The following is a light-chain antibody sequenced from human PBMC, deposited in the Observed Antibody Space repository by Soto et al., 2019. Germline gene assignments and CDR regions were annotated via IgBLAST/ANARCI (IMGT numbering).Light chain of an antibody. J-gene: IGKJ4*01. Sequence: EIVMTQSPATLAVSPGETATLSCRASQSVTSNLDWYQQKPGQGPRLLIYGAFTRAPGIPARFSGSGSGKEFTHTISSLQYEDFAVYYCQQYKNWPPLTFGGGTKVEIK. V-gene: IGKV3-15*01. CDR1: QSVTSN. CDR3: QQYKNWPPLT. CDR2: GAF.